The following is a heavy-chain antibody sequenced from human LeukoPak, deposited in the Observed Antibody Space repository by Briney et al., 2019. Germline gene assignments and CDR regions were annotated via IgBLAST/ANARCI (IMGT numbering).Heavy chain of an antibody. CDR3: ARRRKYCSSTSCYSADGSDC. V-gene: IGHV1-2*06. CDR2: INPNSGGT. D-gene: IGHD2-2*01. J-gene: IGHJ4*02. Sequence: GASVKVSCKASGYTFTGYYMHWVRQAPGQGLEWMGRINPNSGGTNYAQKFQGRVTMTGDTSISTAYMELSRLRADDTAVYDYARRRKYCSSTSCYSADGSDCWGQGTLVTVSS. CDR1: GYTFTGYY.